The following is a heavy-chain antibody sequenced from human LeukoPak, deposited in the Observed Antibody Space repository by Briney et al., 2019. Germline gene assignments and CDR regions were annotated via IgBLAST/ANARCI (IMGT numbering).Heavy chain of an antibody. V-gene: IGHV3-23*01. CDR1: GFTFSSYA. Sequence: GGSLRLSCAASGFTFSSYAMSWVRQAPGKGLEWVSAISGSGGSTYYADSVKGRFTISRDNSKNTLYLQMNSLRAEDTAVYYCAKRPYGSGSPPHYFDYWGREPWSPSLQ. D-gene: IGHD3-10*01. J-gene: IGHJ4*02. CDR2: ISGSGGST. CDR3: AKRPYGSGSPPHYFDY.